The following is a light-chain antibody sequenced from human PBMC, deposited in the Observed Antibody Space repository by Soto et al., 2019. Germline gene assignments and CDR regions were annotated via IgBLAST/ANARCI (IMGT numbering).Light chain of an antibody. CDR1: SSDVGGYNY. Sequence: QSVLTQPASVSGSPGQSITISCTGTSSDVGGYNYVSWYQQHPGKAPKLMIYDVSNRPSGVSNRFSGSKSGNTASLTISGLQAEYVADYYCNSYTSSSTYVFGTGPKFTVL. CDR3: NSYTSSSTYV. J-gene: IGLJ1*01. CDR2: DVS. V-gene: IGLV2-14*01.